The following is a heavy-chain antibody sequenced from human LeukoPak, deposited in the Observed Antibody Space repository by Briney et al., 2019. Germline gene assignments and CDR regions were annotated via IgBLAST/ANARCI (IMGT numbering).Heavy chain of an antibody. V-gene: IGHV3-53*01. CDR2: IYSGGST. J-gene: IGHJ5*02. Sequence: PGGSLRLSCEASGLTVSSNDMSWVRQAPGKGLEWVSVIYSGGSTDYADSVKGRFTISRDKSKNTLYVQMNSLRAEDTAVYYCARGPRGFDPWGQGTLVTVSS. CDR3: ARGPRGFDP. CDR1: GLTVSSND.